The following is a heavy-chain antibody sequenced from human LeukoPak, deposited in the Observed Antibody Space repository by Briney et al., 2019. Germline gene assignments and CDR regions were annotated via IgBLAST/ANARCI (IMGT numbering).Heavy chain of an antibody. CDR3: ARHGRAVWGSHPTKAFDL. Sequence: SDTLSLTCSVSGGSISSSYWNWIRQPPGKGLEYIGYFSTSGSTNYNPSLQSRVTISVDTSKDLFSLRLSSVTAADTAVYYCARHGRAVWGSHPTKAFDLWGPGTMVTVSS. D-gene: IGHD3-16*02. V-gene: IGHV4-4*08. CDR2: FSTSGST. J-gene: IGHJ3*01. CDR1: GGSISSSY.